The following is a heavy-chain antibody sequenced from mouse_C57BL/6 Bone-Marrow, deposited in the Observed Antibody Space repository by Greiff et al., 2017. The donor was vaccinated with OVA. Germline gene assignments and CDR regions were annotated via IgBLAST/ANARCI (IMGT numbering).Heavy chain of an antibody. CDR3: AKNYYGSSYGMGY. D-gene: IGHD1-1*01. CDR2: IWRGGST. Sequence: QVQLKESGTGLVQPSQSLSITCTVSGFSLTSYGVHWVRQSPGKGLEWLGVIWRGGSTDYNAAFMSRLSITKDNSKCQVSFKMNSLQADDTAIYYCAKNYYGSSYGMGYWGQGTSVTVSS. J-gene: IGHJ4*01. V-gene: IGHV2-5*01. CDR1: GFSLTSYG.